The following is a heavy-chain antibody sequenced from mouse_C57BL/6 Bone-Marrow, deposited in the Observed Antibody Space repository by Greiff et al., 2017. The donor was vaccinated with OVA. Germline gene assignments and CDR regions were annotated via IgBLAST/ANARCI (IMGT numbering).Heavy chain of an antibody. Sequence: EVKVEESGGGLVKPGGSLKLSCAASGFTFSSYTMSWVRQTPEKRLEWVATISGGGGNTYYPDSVKGRFTISRDNAKNTLYLQMSSLRSEDTALYYCANYYGSSYDVWGTGTTVTVSS. CDR1: GFTFSSYT. CDR3: ANYYGSSYDV. J-gene: IGHJ1*03. D-gene: IGHD1-1*01. CDR2: ISGGGGNT. V-gene: IGHV5-9*01.